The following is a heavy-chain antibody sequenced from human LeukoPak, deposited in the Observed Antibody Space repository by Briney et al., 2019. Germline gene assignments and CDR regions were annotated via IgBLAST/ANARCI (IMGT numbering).Heavy chain of an antibody. Sequence: SVKVSCKASGGTFSSYAISWVRQAPGQGLEWMGRIIPIFGIANYAQKFQGRVTITADKSTSTAYMELSSLRSEDTAVYYCASIAESTPGNRQEYYGMDVWGQGTTVTVSS. CDR1: GGTFSSYA. J-gene: IGHJ6*02. D-gene: IGHD2-2*01. V-gene: IGHV1-69*04. CDR3: ASIAESTPGNRQEYYGMDV. CDR2: IIPIFGIA.